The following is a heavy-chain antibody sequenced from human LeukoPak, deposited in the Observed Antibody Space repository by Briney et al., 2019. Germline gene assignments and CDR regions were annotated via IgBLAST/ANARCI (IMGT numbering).Heavy chain of an antibody. CDR3: ARVPYGSGSYYNVGSNWFDP. V-gene: IGHV4-61*05. D-gene: IGHD3-10*01. CDR1: GGSISSSSYY. J-gene: IGHJ5*02. CDR2: IYYSGST. Sequence: PSETLSLTCTVSGGSISSSSYYWGWIRQPPGKGLEWIGYIYYSGSTNYNPSLKSRVTISVDTSKNQFSLKLSSVTAADTAVYYCARVPYGSGSYYNVGSNWFDPWGQGTLVTVSS.